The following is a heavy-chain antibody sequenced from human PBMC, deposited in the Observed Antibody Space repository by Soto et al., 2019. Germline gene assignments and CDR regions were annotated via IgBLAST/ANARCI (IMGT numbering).Heavy chain of an antibody. CDR2: IYSGGST. Sequence: PGGSLRLSCAASGLTVSSNYMSWVRQAPGKGLEWVSIIYSGGSTYYADSVKGRFTISRDNAKDSLYLQMNSLRAEDTAVYYCARGCYYDSSGYPTTLDYWGQGTLVTVSS. CDR1: GLTVSSNY. J-gene: IGHJ4*02. V-gene: IGHV3-53*01. D-gene: IGHD3-22*01. CDR3: ARGCYYDSSGYPTTLDY.